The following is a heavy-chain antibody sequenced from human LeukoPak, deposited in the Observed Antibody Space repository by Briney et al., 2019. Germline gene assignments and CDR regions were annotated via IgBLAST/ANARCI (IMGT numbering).Heavy chain of an antibody. D-gene: IGHD5-18*01. CDR3: TTPYTAMITY. CDR1: GFAFSYAW. J-gene: IGHJ4*02. V-gene: IGHV3-15*01. Sequence: GGSLRLSCVASGFAFSYAWMSWVRQAPGKGLEWVGRIKSKTDGGTTDYSAPVKGRFSISRDDSKNTLFLQMDSLKPEDTAVYDCTTPYTAMITYWGQGTLVTVSS. CDR2: IKSKTDGGTT.